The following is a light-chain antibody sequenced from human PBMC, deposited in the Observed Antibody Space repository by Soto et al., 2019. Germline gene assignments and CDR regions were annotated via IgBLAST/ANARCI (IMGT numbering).Light chain of an antibody. Sequence: DIQMTHSPSTLSASVGYRVTITCRASQSISSWLAWYQQKPGKAPKLLIYDASSLESGVPSRFSGRGSGTEFTLTISSLQPDDFATYYCKQYNSYWTCGQGNKVDIK. CDR1: QSISSW. V-gene: IGKV1-5*01. CDR3: KQYNSYWT. CDR2: DAS. J-gene: IGKJ1*01.